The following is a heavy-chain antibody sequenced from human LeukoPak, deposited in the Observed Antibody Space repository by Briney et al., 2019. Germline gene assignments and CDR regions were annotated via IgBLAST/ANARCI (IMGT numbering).Heavy chain of an antibody. D-gene: IGHD2-21*02. V-gene: IGHV4-31*03. J-gene: IGHJ4*02. Sequence: SETLSLTCTVSGGSISSGGYYWSWIRQHPGKGLEWIGYIYYSGSTYYNPSLKSRVTISVDTSKNQFSLKLSSVTAADTAVYYCARATPQTAEFDYWGQGTLVTVSS. CDR2: IYYSGST. CDR3: ARATPQTAEFDY. CDR1: GGSISSGGYY.